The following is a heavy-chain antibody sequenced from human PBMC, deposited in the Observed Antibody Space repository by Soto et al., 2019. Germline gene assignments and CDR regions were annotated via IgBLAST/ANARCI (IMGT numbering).Heavy chain of an antibody. CDR2: MNPNSGNT. CDR1: GYTFTSYD. Sequence: QVQLVQSGAEVKKPGASVKVSCKASGYTFTSYDINWVRQATGQGLEWMGWMNPNSGNTGYAQKFQGRVTTTQNTSISAAYMELSSLRSEDTDVYYCAIGEYSSSWSSPDVYYGMDVWGQGTPVTVSS. D-gene: IGHD6-13*01. J-gene: IGHJ6*02. V-gene: IGHV1-8*01. CDR3: AIGEYSSSWSSPDVYYGMDV.